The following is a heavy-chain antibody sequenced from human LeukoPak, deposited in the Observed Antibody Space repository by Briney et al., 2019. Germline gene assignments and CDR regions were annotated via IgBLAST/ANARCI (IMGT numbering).Heavy chain of an antibody. CDR1: GFTFSSYG. V-gene: IGHV3-30*18. CDR3: AKEIAVAGTPFDY. Sequence: GRSRRLSCAASGFTFSSYGMHWVRQAPGKGLEWVAVISYDGSNKYYADSVKGRFTISRDNSKNTLYLQMNSLRAEDTAVYYCAKEIAVAGTPFDYWGQGTLVTVSS. J-gene: IGHJ4*02. D-gene: IGHD6-19*01. CDR2: ISYDGSNK.